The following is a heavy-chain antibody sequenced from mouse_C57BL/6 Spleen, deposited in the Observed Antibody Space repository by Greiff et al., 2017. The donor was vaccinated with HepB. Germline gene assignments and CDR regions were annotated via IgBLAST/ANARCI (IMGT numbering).Heavy chain of an antibody. CDR3: TTGTAY. D-gene: IGHD3-3*01. CDR1: GFNIKDDY. Sequence: EVQLQQSGVELVRPGASVKLSCTASGFNIKDDYMHWVKQRPEQGLEWIGWIDPENGDTESASKFQGKATITADTSSHTAYLQLSSLTSEDTAVYYGTTGTAYWSQGALVTVSA. J-gene: IGHJ3*01. CDR2: IDPENGDT. V-gene: IGHV14-4*01.